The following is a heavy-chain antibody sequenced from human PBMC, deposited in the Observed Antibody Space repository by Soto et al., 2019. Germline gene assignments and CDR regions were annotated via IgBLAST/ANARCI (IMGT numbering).Heavy chain of an antibody. Sequence: QVQLVQSGAEVKKPGSSVKVSCKASGDTFSSYAINWVRQAPGQGLEWMGGVIPMFGTANYAQKFKGRVTITAGESTGTVYMELSSLRSEDTAVYYCARVGPAQYYDSSGYFAPLDYWAEGTLVTVSS. J-gene: IGHJ4*02. CDR3: ARVGPAQYYDSSGYFAPLDY. V-gene: IGHV1-69*01. D-gene: IGHD3-22*01. CDR1: GDTFSSYA. CDR2: VIPMFGTA.